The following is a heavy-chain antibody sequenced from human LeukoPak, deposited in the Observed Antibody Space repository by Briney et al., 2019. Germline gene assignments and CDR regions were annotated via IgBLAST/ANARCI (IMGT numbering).Heavy chain of an antibody. D-gene: IGHD3-10*01. Sequence: GGSLRLSCVASGFTFSTYDMNWVRQAPGKGLEWVSAITSTSNHINYSDSVKGRFTISRDSANNSLYLQMNSLRAEDTAVYYCARVYSANGYGSGYYDYWGQGTLVTVSS. CDR2: ITSTSNHI. J-gene: IGHJ4*02. CDR1: GFTFSTYD. V-gene: IGHV3-21*01. CDR3: ARVYSANGYGSGYYDY.